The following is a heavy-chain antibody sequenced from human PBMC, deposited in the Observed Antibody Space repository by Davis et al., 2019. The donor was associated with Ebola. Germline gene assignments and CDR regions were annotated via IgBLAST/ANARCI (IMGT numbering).Heavy chain of an antibody. J-gene: IGHJ6*02. CDR3: AKRGGVSIYYYYGMDV. CDR2: MNPNSGNT. Sequence: ASVKVSCKASGYTFTNYDINWVRQATGQGLEWMGWMNPNSGNTGYAQKFQGRVTITRNTSISTAYMELSSLRSEDTAVYYCAKRGGVSIYYYYGMDVWGQGTTATVSS. D-gene: IGHD3-10*01. V-gene: IGHV1-8*03. CDR1: GYTFTNYD.